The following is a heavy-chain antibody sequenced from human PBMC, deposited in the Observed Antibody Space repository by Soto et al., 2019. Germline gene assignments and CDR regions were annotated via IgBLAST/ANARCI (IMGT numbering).Heavy chain of an antibody. CDR1: GFTFSSYA. J-gene: IGHJ1*01. CDR3: ANVAGRSSWSEYFQH. V-gene: IGHV3-30-3*01. CDR2: ISYDGSNK. D-gene: IGHD6-13*01. Sequence: GGSLRLSCAASGFTFSSYAMHWVRQAPGKGLEWVAVISYDGSNKYYADSVKGRFTISRDNSKNTLYLQMNSLRAEDTAVYYCANVAGRSSWSEYFQHWGQGTLVTVSS.